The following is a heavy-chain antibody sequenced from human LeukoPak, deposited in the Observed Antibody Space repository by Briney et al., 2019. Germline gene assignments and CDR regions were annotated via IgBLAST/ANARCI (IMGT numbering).Heavy chain of an antibody. Sequence: ASVKVSCKTSGYTFTSYGVSWVRQAPGQGLEWMGWISTYNGNTNYAQNFQGRVTMTTDTSTSAAYMELRSLRSDDTAVYYCAREGGSGWYTRVYYFDYWGQGTLVTVSS. V-gene: IGHV1-18*01. J-gene: IGHJ4*02. D-gene: IGHD6-19*01. CDR2: ISTYNGNT. CDR1: GYTFTSYG. CDR3: AREGGSGWYTRVYYFDY.